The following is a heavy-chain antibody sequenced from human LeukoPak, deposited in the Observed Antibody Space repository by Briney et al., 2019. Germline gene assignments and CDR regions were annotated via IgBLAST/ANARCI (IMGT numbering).Heavy chain of an antibody. CDR1: GFTFSSYG. V-gene: IGHV3-30*18. CDR2: ISYDGSNK. CDR3: AKAIVAKGLSEGDP. J-gene: IGHJ5*02. D-gene: IGHD2-15*01. Sequence: GGSLRLSCAASGFTFSSYGMHWVRQAPGKGLEWVAVISYDGSNKYYADSVKGRFTISRDNSKNTLYLQMNSLRAEDTAVYYCAKAIVAKGLSEGDPWGLGTLVTVSS.